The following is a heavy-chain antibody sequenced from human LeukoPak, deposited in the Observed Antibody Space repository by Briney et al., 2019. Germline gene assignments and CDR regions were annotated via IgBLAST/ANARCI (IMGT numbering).Heavy chain of an antibody. D-gene: IGHD1-26*01. CDR1: GYNFTDYA. J-gene: IGHJ4*02. CDR2: MNPNSGNT. Sequence: ASVKVSCKASGYNFTDYALNWVRQTPGQGLEWMGWMNPNSGNTGYAQKFQGRVTITRNTSISTAYMELSSLRSEDTAVYYCARGYGGSYYFDYWGQGTLVTVSS. CDR3: ARGYGGSYYFDY. V-gene: IGHV1-8*01.